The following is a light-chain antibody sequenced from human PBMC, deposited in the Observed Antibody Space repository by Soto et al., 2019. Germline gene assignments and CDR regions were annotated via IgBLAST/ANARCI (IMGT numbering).Light chain of an antibody. V-gene: IGLV2-14*03. J-gene: IGLJ2*01. CDR1: GNDIGAYNF. Sequence: QSALTQPASVSGSPGQSITISCTGTGNDIGAYNFVSWYQQHPGKVPKLIIFDVHNRPSGVSARFSGSKSGNTASLTISGLQTEDEADYYCSSYTDDNTPVFGGGTKLTVL. CDR2: DVH. CDR3: SSYTDDNTPV.